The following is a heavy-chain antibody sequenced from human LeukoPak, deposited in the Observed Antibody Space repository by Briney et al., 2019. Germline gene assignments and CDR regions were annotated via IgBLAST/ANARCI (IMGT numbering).Heavy chain of an antibody. J-gene: IGHJ5*02. V-gene: IGHV4-4*07. CDR3: ARDPSTTTIFDWFDP. CDR2: IYTSGST. Sequence: SETLSLTCTVSGGSISSYYWSWLRQPAGKGLEWIGRIYTSGSTNYNPSLKSRVTMSVDTSKNQFSLKLSSVTAADTAVYYCARDPSTTTIFDWFDPWGQGTLVTVSS. CDR1: GGSISSYY. D-gene: IGHD3-3*01.